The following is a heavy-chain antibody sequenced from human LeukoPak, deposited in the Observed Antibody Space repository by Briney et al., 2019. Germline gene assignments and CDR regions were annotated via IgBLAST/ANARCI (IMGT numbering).Heavy chain of an antibody. CDR1: GGTFSSYA. CDR2: IIAIFGTA. CDR3: ARDYFGLVAYAGLVY. Sequence: ASVKVSCKASGGTFSSYAISWVRQAPGQGLEWMGGIIAIFGTANYAQKFQGRVTITADESTSTAYMELSSLRSEDTAVYYCARDYFGLVAYAGLVYWGQGTLVTVSS. V-gene: IGHV1-69*13. D-gene: IGHD3/OR15-3a*01. J-gene: IGHJ4*02.